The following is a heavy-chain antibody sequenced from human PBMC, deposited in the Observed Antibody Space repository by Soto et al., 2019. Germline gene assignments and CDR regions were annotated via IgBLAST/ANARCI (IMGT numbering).Heavy chain of an antibody. CDR3: ARGLSTLPPLDY. CDR1: GGSISSSNW. Sequence: SETLSLTCAVSGGSISSSNWWSWVRQPPGKGLEWIGEIYHSGSTNYNPSLKSRVTMSVDKSKNQFSLKLSSVTAADTAVYYCARGLSTLPPLDYWGQGTLVTVSS. J-gene: IGHJ4*02. CDR2: IYHSGST. D-gene: IGHD6-13*01. V-gene: IGHV4-4*02.